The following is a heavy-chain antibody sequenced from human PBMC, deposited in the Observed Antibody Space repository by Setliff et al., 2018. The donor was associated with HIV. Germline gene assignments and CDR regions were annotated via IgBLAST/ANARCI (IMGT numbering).Heavy chain of an antibody. D-gene: IGHD3-22*01. CDR3: ARAGYYGSTSYWEYFQH. CDR1: GGSISSHY. Sequence: PSETLSLTCTVSGGSISSHYWGWIRQPPGKGLEWIGSIYYSGSTNYNPSLKSRVTISVDTSKNQFSRKLSSVTAADTAVYYCARAGYYGSTSYWEYFQHWGQGTLVTVSS. CDR2: IYYSGST. J-gene: IGHJ1*01. V-gene: IGHV4-59*11.